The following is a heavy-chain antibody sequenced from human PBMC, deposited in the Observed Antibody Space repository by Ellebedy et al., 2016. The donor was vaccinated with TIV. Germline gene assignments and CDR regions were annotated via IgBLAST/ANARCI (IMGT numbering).Heavy chain of an antibody. CDR2: ITSSSAYI. CDR1: GFTFKNAW. D-gene: IGHD2-15*01. V-gene: IGHV3-21*06. J-gene: IGHJ4*02. CDR3: ASSIHVTSTTPAADY. Sequence: GGSLRLSXAASGFTFKNAWMHWFRQAPGKGLEWVAAITSSSAYIYYADSVKGRFIISRDNAKNSLYLQMNSLRAEDTAVYFCASSIHVTSTTPAADYWGQGTLVTVSS.